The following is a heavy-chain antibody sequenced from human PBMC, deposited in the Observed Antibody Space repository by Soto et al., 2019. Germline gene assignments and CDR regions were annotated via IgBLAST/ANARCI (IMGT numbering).Heavy chain of an antibody. CDR3: ARRGRYCSSTSCSWFDP. CDR2: IYPGDSDT. J-gene: IGHJ5*02. D-gene: IGHD2-2*01. CDR1: GYSFTSYW. Sequence: GESLKISCKGSGYSFTSYWIGWVRQMPGNGLEWMGIIYPGDSDTRYSPSFQGQVTISADKSISTAYLQWSSLKASDTAMYYCARRGRYCSSTSCSWFDPWGQGTLVTVSS. V-gene: IGHV5-51*01.